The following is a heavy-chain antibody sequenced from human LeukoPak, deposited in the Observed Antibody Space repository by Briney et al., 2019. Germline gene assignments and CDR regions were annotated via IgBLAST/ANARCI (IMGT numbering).Heavy chain of an antibody. Sequence: SETLSLTCTVSGGSISSSSYYWGWIRQPRGKGLEWIGSIYYSGSTYYNPSLKSRVTISVDTSKNQFSLKLSSVTAADTAVYYCATPVDYGDYWYFDLWGRGTLVTVSS. CDR2: IYYSGST. D-gene: IGHD4-17*01. CDR1: GGSISSSSYY. V-gene: IGHV4-39*01. CDR3: ATPVDYGDYWYFDL. J-gene: IGHJ2*01.